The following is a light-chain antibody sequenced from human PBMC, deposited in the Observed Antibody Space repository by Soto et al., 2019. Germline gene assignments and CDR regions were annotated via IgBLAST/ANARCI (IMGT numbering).Light chain of an antibody. CDR2: EVN. V-gene: IGLV2-23*02. J-gene: IGLJ1*01. CDR1: SRDIGTSNL. CDR3: YSCTGISASPFV. Sequence: QSALTQPASVSGSPGQSITISCTGTSRDIGTSNLVSWYQQYPGKAPKLMIYEVNKRPSGISYRFSGSKSGNTASLAISGLQPEGEADYSGYSCTGISASPFVCGTGTKLTVL.